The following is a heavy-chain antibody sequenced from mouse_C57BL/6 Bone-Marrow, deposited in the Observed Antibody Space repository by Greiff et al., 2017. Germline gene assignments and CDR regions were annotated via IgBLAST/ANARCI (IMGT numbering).Heavy chain of an antibody. V-gene: IGHV2-6*01. D-gene: IGHD3-2*02. CDR2: IWGVGST. Sequence: VKLVESGPGLVAPSPSLSITCTVSGFSLTSYGVDWVRQSPGKGLEWLGVIWGVGSTNYNSALKSRLSISKDNSKSQVFLKMNSLQTDDTAMYYCASSYRSSSGVLDYWGQGTLVTVSA. J-gene: IGHJ3*01. CDR1: GFSLTSYG. CDR3: ASSYRSSSGVLDY.